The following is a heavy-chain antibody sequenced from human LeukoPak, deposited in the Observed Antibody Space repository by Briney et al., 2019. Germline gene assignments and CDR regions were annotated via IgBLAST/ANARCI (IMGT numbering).Heavy chain of an antibody. CDR3: AGGHSSSWYYFDY. CDR2: ISSSSSYI. Sequence: GGSLRLSCAASGFTFSSYSMNWVRQAPGKGLEWVSSISSSSSYIYYADSVKGRFTIYRGNAKNSLYLQMNSLRAEDTAVYYCAGGHSSSWYYFDYWGQGTLVTVSS. D-gene: IGHD6-13*01. J-gene: IGHJ4*02. V-gene: IGHV3-21*01. CDR1: GFTFSSYS.